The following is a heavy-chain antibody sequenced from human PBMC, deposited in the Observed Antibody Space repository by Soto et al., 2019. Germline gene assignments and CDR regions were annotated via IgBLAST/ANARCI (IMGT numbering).Heavy chain of an antibody. J-gene: IGHJ6*02. V-gene: IGHV3-53*01. CDR1: GFTVSSNY. CDR3: AREARYYDFWSGYSLQDYYGMDV. Sequence: HPGGSLRLSCAASGFTVSSNYMSWVRQAPGKGLEWVSVIYSGGSTCYADSVKGRFTISRDNSKNTLYLQMNSLRAEDTAVYYCAREARYYDFWSGYSLQDYYGMDVWGQGTTVTVSS. D-gene: IGHD3-3*01. CDR2: IYSGGST.